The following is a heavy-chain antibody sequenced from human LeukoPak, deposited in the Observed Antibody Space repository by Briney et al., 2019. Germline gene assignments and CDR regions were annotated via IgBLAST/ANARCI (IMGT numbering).Heavy chain of an antibody. CDR2: IYYSGST. CDR3: TRVPTVVTARTKYFDY. J-gene: IGHJ4*02. CDR1: GGSFSGYY. V-gene: IGHV4-31*11. D-gene: IGHD4-23*01. Sequence: SETLSLTCAVYGGSFSGYYWSWIRQHPGKGLEWIGYIYYSGSTYYNPSLKSRVTISVDTSKNQFSLKLSSVTAADTAVYYCTRVPTVVTARTKYFDYWGQGTLVTVSS.